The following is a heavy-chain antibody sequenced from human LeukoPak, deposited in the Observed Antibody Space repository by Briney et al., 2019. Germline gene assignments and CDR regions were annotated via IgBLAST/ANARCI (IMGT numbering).Heavy chain of an antibody. D-gene: IGHD3-3*01. CDR3: ARSSTSGYWEYNWFDP. Sequence: GASVKVSCKASGGTFSSYAISWVRQAPGRGLEWMGGIIPIFGTANYAQKFQGRVTITTDESTSTAYMELSSLRSEDTAVYYCARSSTSGYWEYNWFDPWGQGTLVTVSS. CDR2: IIPIFGTA. CDR1: GGTFSSYA. J-gene: IGHJ5*02. V-gene: IGHV1-69*05.